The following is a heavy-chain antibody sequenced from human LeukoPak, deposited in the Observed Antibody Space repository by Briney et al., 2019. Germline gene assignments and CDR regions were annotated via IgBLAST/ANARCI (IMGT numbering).Heavy chain of an antibody. CDR1: GSTFTGYY. CDR3: ARGLSSGRIY. CDR2: INPNSGGT. D-gene: IGHD6-19*01. Sequence: GASVKLSFKASGSTFTGYYMHWERQPPGQGLEWMGGINPNSGGTNSAQKFQGRVTMTRDTSISTAYVELSRLRSDDTAVYYCARGLSSGRIYWGQGTLVTVSS. J-gene: IGHJ4*02. V-gene: IGHV1-2*02.